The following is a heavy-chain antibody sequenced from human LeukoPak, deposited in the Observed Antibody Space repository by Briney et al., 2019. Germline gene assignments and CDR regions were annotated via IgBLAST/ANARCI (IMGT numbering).Heavy chain of an antibody. J-gene: IGHJ4*02. CDR1: GFTFSDYY. V-gene: IGHV3-11*04. D-gene: IGHD3-9*01. CDR3: ATVGLRYLDLPHFDY. Sequence: KPGGSLRLSCAASGFTFSDYYMSWIRQAPGKGLEWVSYISSSGRTIYYADSLKGRFTISRDNAKNSLYLQMNSLRAEDTAVYYCATVGLRYLDLPHFDYWGQGTLVTVSS. CDR2: ISSSGRTI.